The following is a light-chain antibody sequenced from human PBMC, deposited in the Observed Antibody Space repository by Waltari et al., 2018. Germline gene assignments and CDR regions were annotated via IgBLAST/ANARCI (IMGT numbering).Light chain of an antibody. V-gene: IGLV2-14*01. Sequence: QSALTQPASVSGSPGQSITISCTGTSSDVGGYNYVSWYQQHPGKAPKLMIYEVSIRPSWVSNRFSGSTSGNTASLTISGLQAEDEADYYCSSYTSSSTLVFGGGTKLTVL. J-gene: IGLJ2*01. CDR1: SSDVGGYNY. CDR2: EVS. CDR3: SSYTSSSTLV.